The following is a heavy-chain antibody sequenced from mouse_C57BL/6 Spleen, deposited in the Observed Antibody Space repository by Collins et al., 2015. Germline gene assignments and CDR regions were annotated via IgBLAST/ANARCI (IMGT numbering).Heavy chain of an antibody. V-gene: IGHV1S22*01. J-gene: IGHJ4*01. Sequence: LQQPGSELVRPGASVKLSCKASGYTFTSYWMHWVKQRPGQGLEWIGNIYPGSGSTNYDEKFKSKATLTVDTSSSTAYMQLSSLTSEDSAVYYCTRGRYDAGGAMDYWGQGTSVTVSS. CDR1: GYTFTSYW. D-gene: IGHD2-14*01. CDR3: TRGRYDAGGAMDY. CDR2: IYPGSGST.